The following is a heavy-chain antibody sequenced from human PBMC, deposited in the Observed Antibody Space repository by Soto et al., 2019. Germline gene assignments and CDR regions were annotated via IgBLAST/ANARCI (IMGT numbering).Heavy chain of an antibody. J-gene: IGHJ6*02. V-gene: IGHV3-53*01. CDR1: GFTASSNY. Sequence: GGSLRLSCAASGFTASSNYMSWVRQAPGKGLEWVSVIYSGGSTYYADSVRGRFTISRDNSKSTLYLQMNSLRAEDTAVYYCARAGGIEPGIAAAGRSYGMDAWGQGKTVTVSS. D-gene: IGHD6-13*01. CDR2: IYSGGST. CDR3: ARAGGIEPGIAAAGRSYGMDA.